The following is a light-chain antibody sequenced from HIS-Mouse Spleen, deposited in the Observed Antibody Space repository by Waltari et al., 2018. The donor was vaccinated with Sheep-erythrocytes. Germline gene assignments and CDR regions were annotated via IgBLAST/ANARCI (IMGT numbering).Light chain of an antibody. V-gene: IGLV2-11*01. J-gene: IGLJ1*01. CDR3: CSYAGSYNHV. CDR1: SSDVGGYNY. Sequence: QSALTQPRSVSGSPGQSVTISCTGTSSDVGGYNYVSWYQQHPGKAPKLMIYEVSNRPSGVPDRFSGSKSGNTASLTISGLQAEDEADYYCCSYAGSYNHVFATGTKVTVL. CDR2: EVS.